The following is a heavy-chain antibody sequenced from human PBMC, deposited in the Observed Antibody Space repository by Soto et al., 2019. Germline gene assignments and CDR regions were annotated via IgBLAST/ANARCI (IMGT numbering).Heavy chain of an antibody. Sequence: ASGKVSCKASGYTCASDGISCVRQAPGQGLEWMGWISAYNGNTNYAQKLQGRVTMTTDTSTSTAYMELRSLRSDDTAVYYCAREVEQLVIAKSWFDTWGQG. CDR1: GYTCASDG. CDR2: ISAYNGNT. J-gene: IGHJ5*02. D-gene: IGHD6-13*01. CDR3: AREVEQLVIAKSWFDT. V-gene: IGHV1-18*01.